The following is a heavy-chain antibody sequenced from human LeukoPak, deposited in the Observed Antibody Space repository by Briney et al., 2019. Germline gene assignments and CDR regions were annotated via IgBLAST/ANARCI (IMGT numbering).Heavy chain of an antibody. Sequence: SETLSLTCIVCGCSISSYYWNSIRPPPGKGREGIGYIYYSGCTHYNPSLTSQVPISLDTTKNQYSLKLRSVTAADTAVYYCAREDRGDYYYYGMDVGGQGTTVTVSS. D-gene: IGHD1-14*01. CDR2: IYYSGCT. J-gene: IGHJ6*02. CDR3: AREDRGDYYYYGMDV. V-gene: IGHV4-59*01. CDR1: GCSISSYY.